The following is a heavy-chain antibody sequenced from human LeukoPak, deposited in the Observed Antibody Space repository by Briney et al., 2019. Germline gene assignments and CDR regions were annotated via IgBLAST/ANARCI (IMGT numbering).Heavy chain of an antibody. CDR1: GGSFSGYY. Sequence: SETLSLTCAVYGGSFSGYYWSWIRQPPGKGLEWIGEINHSGSTNYNSSLKSRVTISVDTSKNQFSLKLSSVTAADTAVYYCASGTYCSSTSCYPHYWGQGTLVTVSS. J-gene: IGHJ4*02. CDR3: ASGTYCSSTSCYPHY. CDR2: INHSGST. D-gene: IGHD2-2*01. V-gene: IGHV4-34*01.